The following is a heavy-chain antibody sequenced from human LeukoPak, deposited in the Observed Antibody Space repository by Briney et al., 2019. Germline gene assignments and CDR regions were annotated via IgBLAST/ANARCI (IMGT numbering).Heavy chain of an antibody. CDR2: ISYDGSDK. D-gene: IGHD2-2*01. Sequence: GGSLRLSCAAAGFTLSSYAMNWVRQAPGKGLEWVAVISYDGSDKYYEDSVKGRFTISRDNSKNTLSLQMNGLRPEDTAVYYCARGGGLYCRSTSCYADFLYWGQGTLVTVSS. J-gene: IGHJ4*02. V-gene: IGHV3-30-3*01. CDR1: GFTLSSYA. CDR3: ARGGGLYCRSTSCYADFLY.